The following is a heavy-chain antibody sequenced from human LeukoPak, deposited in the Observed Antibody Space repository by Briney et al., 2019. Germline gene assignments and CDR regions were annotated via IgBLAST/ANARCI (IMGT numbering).Heavy chain of an antibody. D-gene: IGHD3-3*01. CDR2: IYYSGST. CDR3: ARGPRDFWSGYYKGGFDY. V-gene: IGHV4-39*07. J-gene: IGHJ4*02. CDR1: GGSISSSSYY. Sequence: SETLSLTCTVSGGSISSSSYYWGWIRQPPGEGLEWIGSIYYSGSTYYNPSLKSRVTISVDTSKNQFSLKLSSVTAADTAVYYCARGPRDFWSGYYKGGFDYWGQGTLVTVSS.